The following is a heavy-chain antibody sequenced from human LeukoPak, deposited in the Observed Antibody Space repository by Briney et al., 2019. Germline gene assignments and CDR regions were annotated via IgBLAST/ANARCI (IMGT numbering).Heavy chain of an antibody. D-gene: IGHD3-10*01. CDR1: GFTVSSNY. CDR2: IYSGGST. Sequence: GGSLRLSCAASGFTVSSNYMSWVRQAPGKGLEWVSVIYSGGSTYYADSVKGRFTISRDNSKNTLYLQMNSLRAEDTAVYYCASGSGSYRTPYYYMDVWGTGTTVNVSS. J-gene: IGHJ6*03. V-gene: IGHV3-53*01. CDR3: ASGSGSYRTPYYYMDV.